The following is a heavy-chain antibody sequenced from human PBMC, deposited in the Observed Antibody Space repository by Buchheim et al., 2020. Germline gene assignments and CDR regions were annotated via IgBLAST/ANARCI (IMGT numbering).Heavy chain of an antibody. J-gene: IGHJ4*02. Sequence: EVQLVESGGGLVQPGGSLRLSCAASGFTFSNYDMNWVRQAPGKGLEWVSYISSSGGTIYYADSVKGLFTISRDNAKNLLYLQMNSLRAEDTAVYYCARGARDGYNLIDYWGQGTL. D-gene: IGHD5-24*01. CDR2: ISSSGGTI. V-gene: IGHV3-48*03. CDR3: ARGARDGYNLIDY. CDR1: GFTFSNYD.